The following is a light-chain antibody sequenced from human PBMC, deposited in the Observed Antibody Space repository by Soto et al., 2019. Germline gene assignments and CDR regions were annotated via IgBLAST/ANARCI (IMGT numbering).Light chain of an antibody. J-gene: IGKJ4*01. CDR1: QDISNY. CDR3: QQYDNLPS. CDR2: DAS. V-gene: IGKV1-33*01. Sequence: DIQMTQSPSSLSASVGDRVTITCQASQDISNYLNWYQQKPGKAPKPLIYDASSLETGVPSRFSGSGSGTDFTFTIISLQPEDIATYYCQQYDNLPSFGGGTKVEIK.